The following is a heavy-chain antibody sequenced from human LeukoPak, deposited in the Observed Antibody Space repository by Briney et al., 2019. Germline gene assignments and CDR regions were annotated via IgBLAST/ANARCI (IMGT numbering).Heavy chain of an antibody. Sequence: GGSLRLSCAASGFSFSRYWMSWVRQAPGKGQEWVANIKTDGNAQYYVDSVKGRFTISRDNAKNSLYLQMNSLRAEDTAVYYCARDGYSGSYYDYWGQGTLVTVSS. CDR3: ARDGYSGSYYDY. J-gene: IGHJ4*02. D-gene: IGHD1-26*01. CDR1: GFSFSRYW. CDR2: IKTDGNAQ. V-gene: IGHV3-7*04.